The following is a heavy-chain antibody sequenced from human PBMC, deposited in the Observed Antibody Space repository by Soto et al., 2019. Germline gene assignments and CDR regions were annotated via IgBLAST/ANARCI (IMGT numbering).Heavy chain of an antibody. CDR1: GFRRINYY. CDR2: ISGLSTDT. Sequence: SLKRSCVASGFRRINYYMAWFRQPPGNGLGWISQISGLSTDTKYADSVNGRFTISRDNAKSSLSLQMDSLRAEDTAVYYCAKNSTRWRTSNHGGFDNWGQGTLVTVSP. CDR3: AKNSTRWRTSNHGGFDN. J-gene: IGHJ4*02. V-gene: IGHV3-11*06. D-gene: IGHD3-10*01.